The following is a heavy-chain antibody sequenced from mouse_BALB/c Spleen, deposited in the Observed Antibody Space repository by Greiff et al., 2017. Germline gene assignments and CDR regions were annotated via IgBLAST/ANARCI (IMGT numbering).Heavy chain of an antibody. CDR2: IYPGNSDT. V-gene: IGHV1-5*01. CDR1: GYTFTSYW. D-gene: IGHD2-4*01. CDR3: TRNDYDEGNFAY. Sequence: DVQLQESGTVLARPGASVKMSCKASGYTFTSYWMHWVKQRPGQGLEWIGAIYPGNSDTSYNQKFKGEAKLTAVTSTSTAYMELSSLTNEDSAVYYCTRNDYDEGNFAYWGQGTLVTVSA. J-gene: IGHJ3*01.